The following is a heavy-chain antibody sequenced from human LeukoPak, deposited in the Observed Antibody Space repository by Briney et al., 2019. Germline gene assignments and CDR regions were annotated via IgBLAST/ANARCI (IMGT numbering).Heavy chain of an antibody. D-gene: IGHD3-10*01. CDR1: GFTFSSYA. Sequence: PGGSLRLSCAASGFTFSSYAMSWVRQAPGKGLEWVSAISGSGGSTYYADSVKGRFTISRDNSQNTLYLQMNSLRTEDPAVYYCAKVGKLWFRELLSWAFDIWGQGTMVTVSS. J-gene: IGHJ3*02. CDR2: ISGSGGST. CDR3: AKVGKLWFRELLSWAFDI. V-gene: IGHV3-23*01.